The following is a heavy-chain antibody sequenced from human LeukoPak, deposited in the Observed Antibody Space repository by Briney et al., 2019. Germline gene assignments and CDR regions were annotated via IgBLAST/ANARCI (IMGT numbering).Heavy chain of an antibody. CDR2: ISSSSTYI. Sequence: PGGSLRLSCAASGFTFSDYNMNWVRQAPGKGLEWVSFISSSSTYIYYADSVKGRFTISRDNAKNSLFLHMNSLRADDTAVYYCAREWGLWGQGTLVTVSS. J-gene: IGHJ1*01. D-gene: IGHD3-16*01. CDR1: GFTFSDYN. CDR3: AREWGL. V-gene: IGHV3-21*01.